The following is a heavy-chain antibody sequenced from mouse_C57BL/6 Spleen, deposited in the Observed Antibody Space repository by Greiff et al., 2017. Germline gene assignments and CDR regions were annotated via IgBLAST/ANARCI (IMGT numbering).Heavy chain of an antibody. J-gene: IGHJ4*01. V-gene: IGHV1-22*01. CDR1: GYTFTDYN. CDR2: INPNNGGT. Sequence: EVQLQQSGPELVKPGASVKMSCKASGYTFTDYNMHWVKQSHGKSLEWIGYINPNNGGTSYNQKFKGKATLTVNKSSSTAYMELRSLTSEVSAVYYWARSETYDYDAPMDYWGQGTSVTVSS. D-gene: IGHD2-4*01. CDR3: ARSETYDYDAPMDY.